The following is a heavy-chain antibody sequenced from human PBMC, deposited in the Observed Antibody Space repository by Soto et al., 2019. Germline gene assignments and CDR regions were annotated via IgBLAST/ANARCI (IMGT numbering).Heavy chain of an antibody. J-gene: IGHJ4*02. D-gene: IGHD3-22*01. V-gene: IGHV4-30-2*01. CDR1: GDSISSGGYS. CDR2: IYHSGGT. CDR3: ARDSRSGYYLDY. Sequence: QLQLQESGSGLVKPSQTLSLTCAVSGDSISSGGYSWNWIRQPPGKGLEWIGCIYHSGGTDYNPSLKSRVTITVDSSNNQFSLKLSSVTAADTAVYYCARDSRSGYYLDYWGQGTLVTVSS.